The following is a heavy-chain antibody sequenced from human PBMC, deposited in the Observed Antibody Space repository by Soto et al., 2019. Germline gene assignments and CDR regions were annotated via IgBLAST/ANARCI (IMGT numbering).Heavy chain of an antibody. V-gene: IGHV1-69*01. D-gene: IGHD4-17*01. CDR2: IIPIFGTA. CDR3: ARSSGDLYHYYGMDV. J-gene: IGHJ6*02. CDR1: GGTFSSYA. Sequence: QVQLVQSGAEVKKPGSSVKVSCKASGGTFSSYAISWVRQAPGQGLEWMGGIIPIFGTANYAQKFQGRVTIAAEESAGTAYRERSSLRSEDTAVYYCARSSGDLYHYYGMDVWGQGTPVTVSS.